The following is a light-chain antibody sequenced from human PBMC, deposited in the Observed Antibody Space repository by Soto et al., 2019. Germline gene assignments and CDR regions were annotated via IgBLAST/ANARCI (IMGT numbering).Light chain of an antibody. CDR2: GAS. CDR3: QQYNKWPPLT. Sequence: EIVMTQSPATLSVSPGERATLSCRASQSVSSNLAWYQQKPGQSPRLLIYGASTRATGIPARFSGSGSGTEFTLTISGLQSEDFAVYYCQQYNKWPPLTFGGGTKVDI. CDR1: QSVSSN. J-gene: IGKJ4*01. V-gene: IGKV3-15*01.